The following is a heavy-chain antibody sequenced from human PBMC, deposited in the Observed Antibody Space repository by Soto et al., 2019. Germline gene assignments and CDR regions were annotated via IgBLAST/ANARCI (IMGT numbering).Heavy chain of an antibody. CDR1: GFTSSSYA. Sequence: QVQLVESGGGVVQPGRSLRLSCAASGFTSSSYAMHWVRQAPGKGLEWVAVISYDGSNKYYADSVKGRFTISRDNSKNTLYLQMNSLRAEDTAVYYCARDEAVGAHYYYGMDVWGQGTTVTVSS. V-gene: IGHV3-30-3*01. CDR2: ISYDGSNK. J-gene: IGHJ6*02. CDR3: ARDEAVGAHYYYGMDV. D-gene: IGHD1-26*01.